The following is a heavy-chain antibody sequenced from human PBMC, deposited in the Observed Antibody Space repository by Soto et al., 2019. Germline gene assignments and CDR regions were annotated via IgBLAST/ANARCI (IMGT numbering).Heavy chain of an antibody. J-gene: IGHJ4*02. V-gene: IGHV4-59*01. CDR3: ARAPMVLTRSYFDS. Sequence: SETLSLTCTVSDGSISNFYWSWIRQPPGKGLEWIGYISSSGNTNYNPSLKSRVSISVDTSKNQFSLNLTSVTAADTAVYYCARAPMVLTRSYFDSWGQGTPVTV. CDR2: ISSSGNT. D-gene: IGHD3-22*01. CDR1: DGSISNFY.